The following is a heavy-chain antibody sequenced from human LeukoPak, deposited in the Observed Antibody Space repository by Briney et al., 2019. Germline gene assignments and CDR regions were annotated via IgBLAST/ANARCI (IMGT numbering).Heavy chain of an antibody. D-gene: IGHD6-13*01. CDR3: AKIAAAGTFYFYMDV. V-gene: IGHV5-51*01. CDR2: IFPGDSDT. CDR1: GYSFTSYW. Sequence: GESLKISCKGSGYSFTSYWIGWVRQMPGKGLEWMGIIFPGDSDTRYSPSFQGQVTISADKSISTAYLQWSSLKASDTAMYYCAKIAAAGTFYFYMDVWGKGTTVTVSS. J-gene: IGHJ6*03.